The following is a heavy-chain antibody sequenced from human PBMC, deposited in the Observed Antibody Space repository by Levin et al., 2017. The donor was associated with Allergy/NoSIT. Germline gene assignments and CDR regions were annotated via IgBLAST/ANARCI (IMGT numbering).Heavy chain of an antibody. V-gene: IGHV3-49*03. CDR1: GFTFGDYA. D-gene: IGHD6-19*01. J-gene: IGHJ5*02. CDR3: TRAVMKQWLVLPVDP. CDR2: IRSKAYGGTT. Sequence: PGESLKISCTASGFTFGDYAMSWFRQAPGKGLEWVGFIRSKAYGGTTEYAASVKGRFTISRDDSKSIAYLQMNSLKTEDTAVYYCTRAVMKQWLVLPVDPWGQGTLVTVSS.